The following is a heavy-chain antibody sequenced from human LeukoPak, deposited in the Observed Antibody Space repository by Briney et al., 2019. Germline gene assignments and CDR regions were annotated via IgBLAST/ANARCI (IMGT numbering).Heavy chain of an antibody. CDR2: INHSGST. Sequence: SETLSLTCAVYGGSFSGYYWSWIRQPPGKGLEWIGEINHSGSTNYNPSLKSRVTISVDTSKNQFSLKLSSVTAADTAVYYCARNKGGSSSSKGFDYWGQGTLVTVSS. CDR3: ARNKGGSSSSKGFDY. CDR1: GGSFSGYY. V-gene: IGHV4-34*01. D-gene: IGHD6-6*01. J-gene: IGHJ4*02.